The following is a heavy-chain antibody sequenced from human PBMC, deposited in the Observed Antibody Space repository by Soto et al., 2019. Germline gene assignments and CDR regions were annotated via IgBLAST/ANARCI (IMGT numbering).Heavy chain of an antibody. CDR3: TRGTELVYCTSTSCPGIDV. CDR1: GVTTSNYW. CDR2: IKQDGSQK. D-gene: IGHD2-2*01. Sequence: PXGSLRLSCEAAGVTTSNYWMSWVRPAPEKGLEWVANIKQDGSQKYYVDSVKGRFTISRDNAKNSLYLQMNSLRAEDTAVYYCTRGTELVYCTSTSCPGIDVWGQGTTVTVSS. V-gene: IGHV3-7*03. J-gene: IGHJ6*02.